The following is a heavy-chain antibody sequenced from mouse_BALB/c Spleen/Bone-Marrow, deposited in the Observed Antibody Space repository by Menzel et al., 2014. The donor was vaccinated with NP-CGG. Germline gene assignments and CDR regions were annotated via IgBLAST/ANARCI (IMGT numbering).Heavy chain of an antibody. CDR2: IYPGDGDT. CDR3: ARVGSSFDY. Sequence: AQLQQSGAELVRPGSSVKISCKASGYAFSTYWMNWVKQRPGQGLEWIGQIYPGDGDTNYNEKFKGKATLTADKSSSTASIQLSSLTSEDSAVYFCARVGSSFDYWGQGTTLTVSS. V-gene: IGHV1-80*01. CDR1: GYAFSTYW. D-gene: IGHD3-1*01. J-gene: IGHJ2*01.